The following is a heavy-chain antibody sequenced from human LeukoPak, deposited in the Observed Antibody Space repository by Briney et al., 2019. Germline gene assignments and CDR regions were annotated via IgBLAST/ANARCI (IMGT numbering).Heavy chain of an antibody. Sequence: GGSLRLSCAASGFTVSSNYMSWVRQAPGKGLEWVSVIYSGGSTYYADSVKGRFTISRDNSKNTLYLQMNSLRAEGTAVYYCARVLGGTLDQGGFDYWGQGTLVTVSS. CDR1: GFTVSSNY. J-gene: IGHJ4*02. V-gene: IGHV3-53*01. CDR3: ARVLGGTLDQGGFDY. CDR2: IYSGGST. D-gene: IGHD1-7*01.